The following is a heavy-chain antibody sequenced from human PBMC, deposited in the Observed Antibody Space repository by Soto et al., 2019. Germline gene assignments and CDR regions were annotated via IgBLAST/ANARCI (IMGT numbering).Heavy chain of an antibody. D-gene: IGHD3-22*01. J-gene: IGHJ6*02. Sequence: QVQLVDSGGGVVQPGRSLRLSCAASGFTFSSYAMHWVRQAPGKGLEWVAVISYDETDKYYAYSVKGRFTISRDNSKNTLYLQMSSLRPEDTAVYYCARDRLYDSNTYYYKYGMDVWGQGTTVTVSS. CDR3: ARDRLYDSNTYYYKYGMDV. CDR1: GFTFSSYA. V-gene: IGHV3-30-3*01. CDR2: ISYDETDK.